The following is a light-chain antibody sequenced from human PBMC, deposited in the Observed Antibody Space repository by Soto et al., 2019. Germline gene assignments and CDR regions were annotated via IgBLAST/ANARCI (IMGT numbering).Light chain of an antibody. J-gene: IGKJ1*01. CDR2: AAS. Sequence: AVLLTQSPSSFSASTGDRATITCRASQDIHNYLAWYQQVPGKAPKLLLYAASILQTGLPSRFSGSGSGTDFTLTIDGLQSEDFATYFCQHYYNYPWTFGQGTTVE. CDR1: QDIHNY. CDR3: QHYYNYPWT. V-gene: IGKV1-8*01.